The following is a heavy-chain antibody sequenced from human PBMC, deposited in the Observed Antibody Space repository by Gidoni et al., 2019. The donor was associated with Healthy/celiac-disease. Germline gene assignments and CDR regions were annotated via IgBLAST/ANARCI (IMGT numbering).Heavy chain of an antibody. CDR3: ARSTGYSSGCFVY. V-gene: IGHV1-46*01. Sequence: QVQLVQSGAEVKKPGASVKVSCQEAGYTSPRYYRHWVRQAPGQGLEWMGIINPSGGSTSYAQTFQGSVTMTRDTSTSTVYMELSSLRSEDTAVYYCARSTGYSSGCFVYWGQGTLVTVSS. CDR1: GYTSPRYY. J-gene: IGHJ4*02. D-gene: IGHD6-19*01. CDR2: INPSGGST.